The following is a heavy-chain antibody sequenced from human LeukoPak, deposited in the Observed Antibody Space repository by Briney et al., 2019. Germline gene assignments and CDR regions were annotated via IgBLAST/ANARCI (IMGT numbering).Heavy chain of an antibody. J-gene: IGHJ4*02. D-gene: IGHD3-22*01. V-gene: IGHV1-18*01. CDR2: ISTYNGNT. Sequence: ASVKVSCKASGYMFTSYGISWVRQAPGQGLEWMGWISTYNGNTNYAQKLQGRVTMTTDTSTSTAYMELRSLRSDDTAVYYCARPYDSSGYYLGYFDYWGQGTLVTVSS. CDR3: ARPYDSSGYYLGYFDY. CDR1: GYMFTSYG.